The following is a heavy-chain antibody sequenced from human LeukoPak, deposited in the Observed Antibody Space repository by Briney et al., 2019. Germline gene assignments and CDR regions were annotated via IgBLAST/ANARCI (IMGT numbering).Heavy chain of an antibody. D-gene: IGHD1-26*01. V-gene: IGHV3-30*18. CDR2: ISYDGSNK. CDR3: AKDHGSGSYQLDYFDY. J-gene: IGHJ4*02. CDR1: GFTFSSYG. Sequence: GGSLRLSCAASGFTFSSYGMHWVRQAPGKGLEWVAVISYDGSNKNYAGSAKGRFTISRDNSKNTLYLQMNSLRAEDTAVYYCAKDHGSGSYQLDYFDYWGQGTLVTVSS.